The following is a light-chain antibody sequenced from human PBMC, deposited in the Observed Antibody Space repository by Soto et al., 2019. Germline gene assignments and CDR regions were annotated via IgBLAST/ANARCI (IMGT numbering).Light chain of an antibody. CDR3: QQHKYWPPLT. CDR2: DAS. V-gene: IGKV3-11*01. J-gene: IGKJ4*01. CDR1: QSVDVY. Sequence: ETVLTQSPATLSLSPGDTATLSCRASQSVDVYLAWYQQKPGKAPRLLIFDASNTATGIPARFSGSGSGTDVTPPIISRVPEDVAENYYQQHKYWPPLTFGGGTKVEIK.